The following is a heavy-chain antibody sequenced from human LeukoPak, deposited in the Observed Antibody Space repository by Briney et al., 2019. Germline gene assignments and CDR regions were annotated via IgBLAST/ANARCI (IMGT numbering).Heavy chain of an antibody. V-gene: IGHV3-15*01. CDR3: TTGGYYFDY. Sequence: GGSLRLSCEASGFTFSNAWMNWVRQAPGKGLEWVGRIKSKPDGGTIDYAAPVKGRFTISRDDSKNMFYLQMNSLKTEDTAAYYCTTGGYYFDYRGQGTLVIVSS. CDR1: GFTFSNAW. CDR2: IKSKPDGGTI. J-gene: IGHJ4*02.